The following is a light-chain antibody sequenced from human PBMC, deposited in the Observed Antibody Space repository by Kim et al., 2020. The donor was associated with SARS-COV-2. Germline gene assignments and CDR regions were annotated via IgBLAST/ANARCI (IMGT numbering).Light chain of an antibody. CDR3: SSYAGSNNFV. Sequence: GQSVTISCTGTSSDVGVYNYVSWYQQHPGKAPKLMIYEVSKRPSGVPDRFSGSKSGNTASLTVSGLQAEDEADYYCSSYAGSNNFVFGTGTKVTVL. CDR1: SSDVGVYNY. J-gene: IGLJ1*01. V-gene: IGLV2-8*01. CDR2: EVS.